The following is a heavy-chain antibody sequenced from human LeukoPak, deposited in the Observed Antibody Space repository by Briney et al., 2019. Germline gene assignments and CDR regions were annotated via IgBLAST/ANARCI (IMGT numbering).Heavy chain of an antibody. V-gene: IGHV1-24*01. CDR2: FDPEDGET. D-gene: IGHD1-26*01. J-gene: IGHJ6*02. CDR3: ATVPWDLTHYYGMDV. Sequence: ASVKVSCKVSGYTLTELSMHWVRQAPGKGLEWMGGFDPEDGETIYAQRFQGRVTMTEDTSTDTAYMELSSLRSEDTAVYYCATVPWDLTHYYGMDVWGQGTTVTVSS. CDR1: GYTLTELS.